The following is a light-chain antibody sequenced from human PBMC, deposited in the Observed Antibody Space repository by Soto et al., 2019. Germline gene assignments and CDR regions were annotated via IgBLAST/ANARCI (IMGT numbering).Light chain of an antibody. CDR3: QQYNNWTWT. CDR1: QSVGSL. V-gene: IGKV3D-15*01. CDR2: GTS. Sequence: IALTQSPGTLSLSPGERAVVSWGASQSVGSLLAWYQRQPGQAPRLLLYGTSTRATGIPDRFSGSGSGTDFTLTISSLQYEDFAVYYCQQYNNWTWTFGQGTKVDIK. J-gene: IGKJ1*01.